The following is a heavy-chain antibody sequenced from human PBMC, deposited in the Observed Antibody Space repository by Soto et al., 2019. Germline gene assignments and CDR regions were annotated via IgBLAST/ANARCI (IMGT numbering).Heavy chain of an antibody. Sequence: PSQTLSLTCAISGDSVSSNSAAWNWIRQSPSRGLEWLGRTYYRSKWYNDYAVSVKSRITINPDTSKNQFSLQLNSVTPEDTAVYYCAGARSTWGSTWYFDSWAQGTLVTVPQ. CDR2: TYYRSKWYN. CDR1: GDSVSSNSAA. CDR3: AGARSTWGSTWYFDS. V-gene: IGHV6-1*01. D-gene: IGHD6-13*01. J-gene: IGHJ4*02.